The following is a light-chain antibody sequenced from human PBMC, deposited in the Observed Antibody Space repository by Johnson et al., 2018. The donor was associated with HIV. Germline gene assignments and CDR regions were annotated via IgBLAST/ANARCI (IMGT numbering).Light chain of an antibody. CDR1: SSNIGNNY. Sequence: QSVLTQSPSVSAAPGQKVTISCSGSSSNIGNNYVSWYQQFPGTSPKLLIYDTIKRHSGIPDRFSGSKSGTSATLGITGLQTGDEADYYCGTWDSSLNAYVFGAATKVAVL. J-gene: IGLJ1*01. CDR2: DTI. V-gene: IGLV1-51*01. CDR3: GTWDSSLNAYV.